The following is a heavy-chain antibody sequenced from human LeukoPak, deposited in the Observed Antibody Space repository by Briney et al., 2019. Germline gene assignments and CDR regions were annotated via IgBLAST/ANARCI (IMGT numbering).Heavy chain of an antibody. D-gene: IGHD6-19*01. J-gene: IGHJ4*02. CDR3: AKHHLAVASHLFDY. V-gene: IGHV3-23*01. CDR2: INGSGTGT. CDR1: GFTFSSYA. Sequence: GGSLRLSCAASGFTFSSYAMSWVRQAPGKGLEWVSTINGSGTGTYYADSVKGRFTISRDNSKNTLFLQLNSRRAEDTAVYYCAKHHLAVASHLFDYWGQGTLVTVSS.